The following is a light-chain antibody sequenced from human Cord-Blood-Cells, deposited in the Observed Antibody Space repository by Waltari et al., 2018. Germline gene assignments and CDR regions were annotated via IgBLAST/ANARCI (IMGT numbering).Light chain of an antibody. CDR3: QQSYSTPRT. J-gene: IGKJ1*01. V-gene: IGKV1-39*01. CDR1: QSISSY. CDR2: AAS. Sequence: DIKMTHPPSSLSASLGDRVTITCRASQSISSYLNWYQQKPGKAPKLLIYAASRLQSGVPSSFSGSGFGTDFTLTISSLQPEDFATYYCQQSYSTPRTFGQGTKVEIK.